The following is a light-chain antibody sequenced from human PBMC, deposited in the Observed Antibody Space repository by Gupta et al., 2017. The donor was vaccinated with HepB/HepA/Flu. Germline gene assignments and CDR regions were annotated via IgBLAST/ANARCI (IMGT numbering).Light chain of an antibody. CDR1: TGAVTNGLF. CDR2: ETN. V-gene: IGLV7-46*01. Sequence: QAVVTQEPSVTVSPGGTVTLTCGSSTGAVTNGLFPYWFQQKPGQVPKTLVYETNKKHSGTPARFSGSLLGGKAALTLSGAQPEDEADYYCMLSYNGPRVFGGGTKLTVL. CDR3: MLSYNGPRV. J-gene: IGLJ3*02.